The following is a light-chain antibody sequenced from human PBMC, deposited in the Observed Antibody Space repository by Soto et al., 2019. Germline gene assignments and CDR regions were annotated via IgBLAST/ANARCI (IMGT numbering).Light chain of an antibody. CDR2: TAS. Sequence: DIQVTQSPSSLSASVGDRVTITCRASQNIKKYLNWYQQKPGKAPNLLIYTASSLQVGLPSRFSGSGSGTDFTLTISSLQPEDSATYYCQQSFATPLSFGGGTK. V-gene: IGKV1-39*01. CDR3: QQSFATPLS. CDR1: QNIKKY. J-gene: IGKJ4*01.